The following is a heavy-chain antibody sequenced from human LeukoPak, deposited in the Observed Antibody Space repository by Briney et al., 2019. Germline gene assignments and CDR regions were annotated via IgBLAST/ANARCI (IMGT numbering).Heavy chain of an antibody. CDR1: GGSISSYY. J-gene: IGHJ4*02. Sequence: SETLSLTCTVSGGSISSYYWSWIRQPPGKGLEWIGYIYSSEGTKYNPSLKSRVTISVDTSNNQFSLRVSSVTAADTAVYYCARHFRTSTGTYFFDYWGQGTLVTASS. V-gene: IGHV4-4*09. D-gene: IGHD1/OR15-1a*01. CDR2: IYSSEGT. CDR3: ARHFRTSTGTYFFDY.